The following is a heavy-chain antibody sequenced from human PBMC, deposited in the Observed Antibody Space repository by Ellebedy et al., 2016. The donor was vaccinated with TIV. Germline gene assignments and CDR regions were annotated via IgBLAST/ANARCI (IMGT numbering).Heavy chain of an antibody. V-gene: IGHV1-46*01. CDR3: ARAAAMTKVSSPSAY. J-gene: IGHJ4*02. D-gene: IGHD4-17*01. Sequence: AASVKVFCKASGYTFTSYYIHWMRQAPGQGLEWMGIMNANDGDTTYAQKFQGRVTMTRDTSTPTVYMELTSLRFEDTAVYYCARAAAMTKVSSPSAYWGQGTLVTVSS. CDR1: GYTFTSYY. CDR2: MNANDGDT.